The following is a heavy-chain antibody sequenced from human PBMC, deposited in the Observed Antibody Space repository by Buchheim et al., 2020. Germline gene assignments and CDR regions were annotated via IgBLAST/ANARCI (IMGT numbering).Heavy chain of an antibody. CDR3: GKNRNFGDYRWFDP. J-gene: IGHJ5*02. V-gene: IGHV3-23*01. D-gene: IGHD4-17*01. Sequence: VQLLESGGGLVQPGGSLRLSCAASGFTFTNYAVTWVRQAPGKGLEWVSSISGGFGSTHYAESVEGRFTISRDNSKDTVNLEMNSLRAEDTAVYYCGKNRNFGDYRWFDPSGQGTL. CDR1: GFTFTNYA. CDR2: ISGGFGST.